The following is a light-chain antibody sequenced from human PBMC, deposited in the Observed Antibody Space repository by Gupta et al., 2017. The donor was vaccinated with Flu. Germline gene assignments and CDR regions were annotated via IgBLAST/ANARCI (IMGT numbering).Light chain of an antibody. J-gene: IGKJ4*01. CDR2: GAS. CDR1: QKSNSN. Sequence: EIAMTQSPAPLSASPGERVLLPCRARQKSNSNLAWYQQRPRQAPRPLIYGASARATGLPARFSGSGAGTQFTLTISSLQSEDFGIYYCQQHHEWHPLTFGGGTKVE. V-gene: IGKV3-15*01. CDR3: QQHHEWHPLT.